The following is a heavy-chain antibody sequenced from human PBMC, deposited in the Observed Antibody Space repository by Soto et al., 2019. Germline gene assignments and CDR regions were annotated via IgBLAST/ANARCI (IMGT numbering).Heavy chain of an antibody. Sequence: SVKVSCKASGGTFSSYAISWVRQAPGQGLEWMGGIIPIFGTANYAQKFQGRVTITADESTSTAYMELSSLRSEDTAVYFCAATSSGWNRGMDVWGQGTPVTVSS. CDR3: AATSSGWNRGMDV. D-gene: IGHD6-19*01. CDR2: IIPIFGTA. V-gene: IGHV1-69*13. J-gene: IGHJ6*02. CDR1: GGTFSSYA.